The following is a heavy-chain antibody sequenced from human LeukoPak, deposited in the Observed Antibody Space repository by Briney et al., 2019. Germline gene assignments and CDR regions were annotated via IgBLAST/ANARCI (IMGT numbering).Heavy chain of an antibody. Sequence: GGSLRLSCAASGFSFSSYAMSWVRQVPGKGLEWVSTISDSGGSTYYADSVKGRFTISRDNSKNTLYLQMNSLRAEDTAVYYCAKGGYGDYGMDYWGQGTLVTVSS. CDR2: ISDSGGST. CDR3: AKGGYGDYGMDY. J-gene: IGHJ4*02. D-gene: IGHD4-17*01. V-gene: IGHV3-23*01. CDR1: GFSFSSYA.